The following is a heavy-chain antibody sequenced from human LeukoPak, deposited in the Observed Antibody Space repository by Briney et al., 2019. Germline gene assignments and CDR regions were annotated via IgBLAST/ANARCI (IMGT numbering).Heavy chain of an antibody. Sequence: GGSLRLSCAASGFTFSTYWMHWVRQAPGKGLVWVSRTNADGSNTSYADSVKGRFTISRDNAKNTLYLQMNSLRAEDTAVYYCARGKSGGTDYWGQGTLVTVSS. CDR2: TNADGSNT. CDR1: GFTFSTYW. CDR3: ARGKSGGTDY. D-gene: IGHD1-1*01. V-gene: IGHV3-74*01. J-gene: IGHJ4*02.